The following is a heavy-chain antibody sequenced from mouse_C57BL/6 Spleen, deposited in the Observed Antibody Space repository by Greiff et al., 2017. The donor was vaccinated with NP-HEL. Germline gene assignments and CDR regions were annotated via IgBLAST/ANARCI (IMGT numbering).Heavy chain of an antibody. CDR2: ISDGGSYT. CDR1: GFTFSSYA. J-gene: IGHJ1*03. D-gene: IGHD2-4*01. CDR3: ARDGGLRRYWYFDV. Sequence: DVMLVESGGGLVKPRGSLKLSCAASGFTFSSYAMSWVRQTPEKRLEWVATISDGGSYTYYPDNVKGRFTISRDNAKNNLYLQMSHLKSEDTAMYYCARDGGLRRYWYFDVWGTGTTVTVSS. V-gene: IGHV5-4*01.